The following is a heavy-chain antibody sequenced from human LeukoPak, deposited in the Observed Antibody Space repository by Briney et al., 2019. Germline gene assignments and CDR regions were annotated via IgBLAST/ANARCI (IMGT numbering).Heavy chain of an antibody. J-gene: IGHJ4*02. Sequence: SETLSLTCTVSGGSISSYYWGWLRQPAGKGLEWIGRIYTSGSTNYNPSLTSRVTISVDTCKNQFSLKLSSVTAADTAVYYCARDIYGGNSYYFDYWGQGTLVTVSS. CDR1: GGSISSYY. CDR2: IYTSGST. V-gene: IGHV4-4*07. CDR3: ARDIYGGNSYYFDY. D-gene: IGHD4-23*01.